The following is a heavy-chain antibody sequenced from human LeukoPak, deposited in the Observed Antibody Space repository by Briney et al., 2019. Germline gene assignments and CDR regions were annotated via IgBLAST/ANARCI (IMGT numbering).Heavy chain of an antibody. Sequence: PSETLSLTCTVSGGSISGYSWSWIRQPPGEGLEWIGYIYDSGSTNYDPSLKSRVTISADTSKNQFSLNLSSVTAADTAVYYCARHGASWYKAFDIWGQGTMVTVSS. CDR2: IYDSGST. CDR3: ARHGASWYKAFDI. CDR1: GGSISGYS. J-gene: IGHJ3*02. D-gene: IGHD2-2*02. V-gene: IGHV4-59*08.